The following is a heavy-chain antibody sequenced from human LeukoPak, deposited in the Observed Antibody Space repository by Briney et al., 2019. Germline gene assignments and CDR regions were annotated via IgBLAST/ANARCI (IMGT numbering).Heavy chain of an antibody. Sequence: ASVKVSCKASGYTFTGYYMHWVRQAPGQGLEWMGWINPNSGGTNYAQRFQGRVTMTRDTSISTAYMELSRLRSDDTAVYYCAGITPDIVVVPAAIDAFDIWGQGTMVTVSS. V-gene: IGHV1-2*02. CDR1: GYTFTGYY. J-gene: IGHJ3*02. CDR2: INPNSGGT. CDR3: AGITPDIVVVPAAIDAFDI. D-gene: IGHD2-2*01.